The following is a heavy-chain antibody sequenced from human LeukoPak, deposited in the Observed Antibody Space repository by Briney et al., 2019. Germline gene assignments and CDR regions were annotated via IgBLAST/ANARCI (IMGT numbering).Heavy chain of an antibody. CDR2: IYYSGST. J-gene: IGHJ4*02. CDR1: GGSISSISW. V-gene: IGHV4-30-4*08. CDR3: ARYMVRGVMY. Sequence: SETLSLTCGVSGGSISSISWWSWIRQPPGKGLEWIGYIYYSGSTYYNPSLKSRVTISVDTSKNQFSLKLSSVTAADTAVYYCARYMVRGVMYWGQGTLVTVTS. D-gene: IGHD3-10*01.